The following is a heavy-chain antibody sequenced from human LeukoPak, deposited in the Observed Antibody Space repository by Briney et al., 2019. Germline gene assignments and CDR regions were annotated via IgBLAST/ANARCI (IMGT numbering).Heavy chain of an antibody. J-gene: IGHJ4*02. CDR3: ARDTRTYWYGLIDY. CDR2: INHSGST. V-gene: IGHV4-34*01. D-gene: IGHD2-8*02. Sequence: SETLSLTCAVYGGSFSGYYWSWILQPPGKGLEWIGEINHSGSTNYNPSLKSRVTISVDTSKNHFSLKLSSVTAADTAVYYCARDTRTYWYGLIDYWGQGTLVTVPS. CDR1: GGSFSGYY.